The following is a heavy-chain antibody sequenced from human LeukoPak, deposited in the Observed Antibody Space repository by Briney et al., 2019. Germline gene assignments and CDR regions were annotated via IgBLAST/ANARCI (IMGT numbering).Heavy chain of an antibody. CDR3: ARGNDIVVVPAEYGGDWFDP. V-gene: IGHV1-69*01. Sequence: GSSVKVSCKASGGTFSSYAISWVRQAPGQGLEWMGGIIPIFGTANYAQKFQGRVTITADESTSTAYMELSSLRSEGTAVYYCARGNDIVVVPAEYGGDWFDPWGQGTLVTVSS. J-gene: IGHJ5*02. CDR2: IIPIFGTA. D-gene: IGHD2-2*01. CDR1: GGTFSSYA.